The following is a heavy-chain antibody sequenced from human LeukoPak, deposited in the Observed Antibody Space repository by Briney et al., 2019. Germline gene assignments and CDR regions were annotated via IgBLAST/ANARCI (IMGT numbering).Heavy chain of an antibody. CDR2: IYYSGTT. CDR3: ARGWDVVVVAAATVGAFDI. CDR1: GVSMSSGLYY. D-gene: IGHD2-15*01. J-gene: IGHJ3*02. V-gene: IGHV4-39*01. Sequence: SETLSLTCTVSGVSMSSGLYYWGWVRQPPGKGLEWIVSIYYSGTTYHNGSLKSRVTISADTSKNQFSLRLYSMTAADTAVYYCARGWDVVVVAAATVGAFDIWGQGTRVTVSS.